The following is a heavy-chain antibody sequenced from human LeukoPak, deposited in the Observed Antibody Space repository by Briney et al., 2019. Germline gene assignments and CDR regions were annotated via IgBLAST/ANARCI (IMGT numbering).Heavy chain of an antibody. Sequence: PSETLSLTCAVSGGSISSSNWWSWVRQPPGKGLEWIGEIYHSGSTNYNPSLKSRVTISVDTSKNQFSLKLSSVTAADTAVYYCARDKGRNYYGSGSKNWFDPWGQGTLVTVSS. D-gene: IGHD3-10*01. CDR2: IYHSGST. V-gene: IGHV4-4*02. J-gene: IGHJ5*02. CDR1: GGSISSSNW. CDR3: ARDKGRNYYGSGSKNWFDP.